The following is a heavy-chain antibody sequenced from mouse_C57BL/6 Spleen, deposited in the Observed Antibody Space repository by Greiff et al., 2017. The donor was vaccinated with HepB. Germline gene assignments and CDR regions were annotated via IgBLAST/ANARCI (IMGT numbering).Heavy chain of an antibody. CDR2: IRNKANGYTT. CDR3: ARYYYGSTYFDY. J-gene: IGHJ2*01. V-gene: IGHV7-3*01. D-gene: IGHD1-1*01. Sequence: EVKVVESGGGLVQPGGSLSLSCAASGFTFTDYYMSWVRQPPGKALEWLGFIRNKANGYTTEYSASVKGRFTISRANSQSILYLQMNALRAEDSATYYCARYYYGSTYFDYWGQGTTLTVSS. CDR1: GFTFTDYY.